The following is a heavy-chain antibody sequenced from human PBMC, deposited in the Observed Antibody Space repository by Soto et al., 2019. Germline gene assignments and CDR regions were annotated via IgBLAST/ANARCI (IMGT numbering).Heavy chain of an antibody. CDR3: AKGSRPVAAYYFDY. Sequence: GGSLRLSCAASGFTFSCYAMSWVRQAPGKGLEWVSGISGSGVSIYYADSVKGRFTISRDNSKNTLYLQMNSLRAEDTAVYYCAKGSRPVAAYYFDYWGQGSLVTVSS. D-gene: IGHD6-19*01. CDR1: GFTFSCYA. J-gene: IGHJ4*02. CDR2: ISGSGVSI. V-gene: IGHV3-23*01.